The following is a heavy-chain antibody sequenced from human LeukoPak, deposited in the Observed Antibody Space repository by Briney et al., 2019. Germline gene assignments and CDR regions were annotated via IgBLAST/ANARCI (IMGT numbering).Heavy chain of an antibody. D-gene: IGHD3-10*01. V-gene: IGHV4-59*01. CDR3: ARDQAGTMVRGVVMYAFDI. CDR2: IYYSGST. CDR1: GGSISSYY. Sequence: SETLSLTCTVSGGSISSYYWSWIRQPPGKGLEGIGYIYYSGSTNYNPSLKSRVTISVDTSKNQFSLKLSSVTAADTAVYYCARDQAGTMVRGVVMYAFDIWGQGTMVTVSS. J-gene: IGHJ3*02.